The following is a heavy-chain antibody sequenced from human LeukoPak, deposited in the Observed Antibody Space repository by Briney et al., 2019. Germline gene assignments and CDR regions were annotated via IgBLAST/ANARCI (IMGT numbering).Heavy chain of an antibody. D-gene: IGHD5-24*01. Sequence: GGSLRLSCAASGFTFSSYAMSWVRQAPGKGLEWVANIKQDGSEKYYVDSVKGRFTISRDNAKNSLYLQMNSLRAEDTAVYYCAREKEEMATILNWGQGTLVTVSS. CDR1: GFTFSSYA. J-gene: IGHJ4*02. CDR3: AREKEEMATILN. V-gene: IGHV3-7*01. CDR2: IKQDGSEK.